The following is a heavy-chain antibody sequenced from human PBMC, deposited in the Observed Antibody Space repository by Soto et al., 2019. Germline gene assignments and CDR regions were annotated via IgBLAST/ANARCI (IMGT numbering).Heavy chain of an antibody. CDR3: AKDSINWDGWFDP. Sequence: EVQLLESGGGLVKPGGSLRLSCAASGFTFSSYAMSWVRQAPGKGLEWVSVISGSGGTTYFADSVKGRFTISRDNSKNTLYLQMTSLRAEDTARYYCAKDSINWDGWFDPWGHGTLVTVSS. CDR1: GFTFSSYA. D-gene: IGHD1-1*01. J-gene: IGHJ5*02. CDR2: ISGSGGTT. V-gene: IGHV3-23*01.